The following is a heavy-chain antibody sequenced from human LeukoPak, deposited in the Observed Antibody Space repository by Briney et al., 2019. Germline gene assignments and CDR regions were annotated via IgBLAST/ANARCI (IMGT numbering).Heavy chain of an antibody. D-gene: IGHD2/OR15-2a*01. J-gene: IGHJ3*02. Sequence: SETLSLTCTVSGGSISSYYWSWIRQPPGKGLEWIGYIYYSGSTNYNPSLKSRVTISVDTSKNQFSLKLSSVTAADTAVYYCATLSGFLDAFDIWGQGTMVTVSS. V-gene: IGHV4-59*08. CDR1: GGSISSYY. CDR2: IYYSGST. CDR3: ATLSGFLDAFDI.